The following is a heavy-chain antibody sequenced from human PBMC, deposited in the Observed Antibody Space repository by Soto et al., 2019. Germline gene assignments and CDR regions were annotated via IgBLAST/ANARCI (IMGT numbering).Heavy chain of an antibody. Sequence: QVQLVESGGGVVQPGRSLRLSCAASGFTFSSYGMHWVRQAPGKGLEWVAVISYDGSNKYYADSVKGRFTISRDNSKNTLYLQMNSVRAEDTAVYYCAKDQAEVAWEPLYYFDYWGQGTLVTVSS. D-gene: IGHD1-26*01. V-gene: IGHV3-30*18. CDR1: GFTFSSYG. J-gene: IGHJ4*02. CDR2: ISYDGSNK. CDR3: AKDQAEVAWEPLYYFDY.